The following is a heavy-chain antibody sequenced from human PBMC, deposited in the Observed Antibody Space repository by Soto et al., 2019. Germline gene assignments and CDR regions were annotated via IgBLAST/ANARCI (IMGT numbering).Heavy chain of an antibody. V-gene: IGHV1-8*01. J-gene: IGHJ6*03. CDR3: ARGATYYDFWSGYYEDYYYYMDV. CDR1: GYTFTSYV. CDR2: MNPNSGNT. D-gene: IGHD3-3*01. Sequence: ASVNVSCKASGYTFTSYVINWVRQATGQGLEWMGWMNPNSGNTGYAQKFQGRVTMTRNTSISTAYMELSSLRSEDTAVYYCARGATYYDFWSGYYEDYYYYMDVWGKGTTVTVSS.